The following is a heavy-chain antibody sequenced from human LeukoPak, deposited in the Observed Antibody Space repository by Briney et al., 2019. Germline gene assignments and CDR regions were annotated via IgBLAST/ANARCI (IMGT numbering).Heavy chain of an antibody. J-gene: IGHJ4*02. CDR1: GFTFSNAW. CDR3: TARPGYFDY. CDR2: IKSQTEGETT. Sequence: GSLRLSCAASGFTFSNAWMSWVRQAPGKGLEWVGRIKSQTEGETTDYAAPVKGRFTISRDDSKNTLYLQMNSLKTEDTAVYYCTARPGYFDYWGQGSLVTVSS. V-gene: IGHV3-15*01.